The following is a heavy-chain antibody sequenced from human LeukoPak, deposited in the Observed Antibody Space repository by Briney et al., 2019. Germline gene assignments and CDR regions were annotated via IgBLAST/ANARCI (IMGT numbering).Heavy chain of an antibody. CDR2: INWNGGST. V-gene: IGHV3-20*04. D-gene: IGHD5-24*01. J-gene: IGHJ4*02. Sequence: GGSLRLSCAASGFTFSSYSMNWVRQAPGKGLEWVSGINWNGGSTGYADSVKGRFTISRDNAKNSLYLQMNSLRAEDTALYYCARRDGYNPFDYWGQGTLVTVSS. CDR1: GFTFSSYS. CDR3: ARRDGYNPFDY.